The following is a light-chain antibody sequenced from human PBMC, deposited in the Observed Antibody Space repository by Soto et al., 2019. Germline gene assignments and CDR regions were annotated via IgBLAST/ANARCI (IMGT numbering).Light chain of an antibody. CDR1: SSDVGAFNL. CDR2: DGT. J-gene: IGLJ1*01. CDR3: CSYAGTRTPWV. Sequence: QSVLTQPASVSGFLGQTITMSCTGSSSDVGAFNLVSWFQQHPGKAPKLLIVDGTKRPSGVSDRFSGSKSGNAASLTISGLQAEDEDDYHCCSYAGTRTPWVFGTGTKLTVL. V-gene: IGLV2-23*01.